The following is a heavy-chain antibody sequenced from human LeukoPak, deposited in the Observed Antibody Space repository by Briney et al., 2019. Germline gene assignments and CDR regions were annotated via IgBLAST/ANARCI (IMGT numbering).Heavy chain of an antibody. CDR2: ISAGGDN. Sequence: GGSLRLSCAVSGFTFSSYAMIWVRQAPAKVLEWVSWISAGGDNHCAASVTGRFTISTDNTTNTLYLQMNSLRAEDTAVYYCAKDKAPPRHGYNLGGFDYWGQGTLVTVSS. CDR1: GFTFSSYA. CDR3: AKDKAPPRHGYNLGGFDY. V-gene: IGHV3-23*01. J-gene: IGHJ4*02. D-gene: IGHD5-24*01.